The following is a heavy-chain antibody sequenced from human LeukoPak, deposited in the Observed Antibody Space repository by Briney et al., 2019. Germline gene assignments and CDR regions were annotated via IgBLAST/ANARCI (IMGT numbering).Heavy chain of an antibody. V-gene: IGHV3-23*01. J-gene: IGHJ3*02. CDR2: ISGSGGST. CDR3: AKDLSDSNDAFDI. CDR1: GFTFSGYA. D-gene: IGHD3-16*02. Sequence: PGGSLRLSCAASGFTFSGYAMSWVRQAPGKGLEWVSAISGSGGSTYYADSVKGRFTISRDNSKNTLYLQMNSLRAEDTAVYYCAKDLSDSNDAFDIWGQGTMVTVSS.